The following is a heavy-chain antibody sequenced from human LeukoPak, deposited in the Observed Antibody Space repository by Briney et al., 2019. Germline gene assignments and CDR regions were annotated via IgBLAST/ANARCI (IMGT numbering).Heavy chain of an antibody. CDR1: GYTFTGYY. CDR3: ASDYGDYQYYYYGMDV. J-gene: IGHJ6*02. Sequence: ASVKVSCKASGYTFTGYYMHWVRQAPGQGLEWMGWINPNSGGTNYAQKFQGRVTMTRDTSISTAYMELSRLRSDDTAVYYCASDYGDYQYYYYGMDVWGQGTTVKVSS. V-gene: IGHV1-2*02. D-gene: IGHD4-17*01. CDR2: INPNSGGT.